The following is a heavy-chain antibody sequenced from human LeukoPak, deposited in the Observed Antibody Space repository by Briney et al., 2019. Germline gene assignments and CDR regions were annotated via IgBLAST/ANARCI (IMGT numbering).Heavy chain of an antibody. CDR2: IYYSGST. Sequence: SETLSLTCTVSGGSISSYYWSWIRQPPGKGLEWIGYIYYSGSTNYNPSLKSRVTISVDTSKNQFSLKLSSVTAADTAVYYCARDDGWSSPYYFDYWGQGTLVTVSS. CDR3: ARDDGWSSPYYFDY. D-gene: IGHD3-10*01. CDR1: GGSISSYY. V-gene: IGHV4-59*01. J-gene: IGHJ4*02.